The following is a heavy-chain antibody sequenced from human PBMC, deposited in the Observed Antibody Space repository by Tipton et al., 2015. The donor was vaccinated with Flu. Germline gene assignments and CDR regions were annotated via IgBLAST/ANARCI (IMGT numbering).Heavy chain of an antibody. V-gene: IGHV5-51*01. CDR1: GYSFTSYW. Sequence: VQLVQSGAEVKKPGESLKISCKGSGYSFTSYWIGWVRQMPGKGLEWMGIIYPGDSDTRYSPSFQGQVTISADKSISTAYLQWSSLKASDTAMYYCARQIKAVAGSWDSYYGMDVWGQGTTVTVSS. J-gene: IGHJ6*02. CDR3: ARQIKAVAGSWDSYYGMDV. D-gene: IGHD6-19*01. CDR2: IYPGDSDT.